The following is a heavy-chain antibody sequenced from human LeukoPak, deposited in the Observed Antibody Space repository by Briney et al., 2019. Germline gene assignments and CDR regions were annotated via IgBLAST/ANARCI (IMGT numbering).Heavy chain of an antibody. D-gene: IGHD3-22*01. CDR3: ARATTMIVVGNYFDY. CDR2: INHSGST. Sequence: PSETLSLTCTVSGYSISSGFYWGWIRQPPGKGLEWIGEINHSGSTNYNPSLKSRVTISVDTSKNQFSLKLSSVTAADTAVYYCARATTMIVVGNYFDYWGQGTLVTVSS. CDR1: GYSISSGFY. V-gene: IGHV4-38-2*02. J-gene: IGHJ4*02.